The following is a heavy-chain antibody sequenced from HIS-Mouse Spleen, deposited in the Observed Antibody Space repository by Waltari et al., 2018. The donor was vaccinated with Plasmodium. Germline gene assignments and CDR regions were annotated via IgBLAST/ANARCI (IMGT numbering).Heavy chain of an antibody. CDR1: GGSISSSSYY. J-gene: IGHJ4*02. CDR2: IYYSGGT. CDR3: ARSFEGDYYDSSGYPYYFDY. D-gene: IGHD3-22*01. Sequence: QLQLQESGPGLVKPSETLSLTCTVSGGSISSSSYYWGWIRQPPGKGLEWIGSIYYSGGTNYSPSLKSRVTISVDTPKNQFSLKLSSVTAADTAVYYCARSFEGDYYDSSGYPYYFDYWGQGTLVTVSS. V-gene: IGHV4-39*01.